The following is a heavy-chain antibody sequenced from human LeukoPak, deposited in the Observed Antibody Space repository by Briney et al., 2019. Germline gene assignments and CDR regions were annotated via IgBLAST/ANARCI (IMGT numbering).Heavy chain of an antibody. CDR3: VRDLYSSGWYLPWFDP. Sequence: GASVKVSCKASGYTFTSYDINWVRQATGQGLEWMGWMNPNSGNTDYAQKLQGRVTMTTDTSTSTAYMELRSLRSDDTAVYYCVRDLYSSGWYLPWFDPWGQGTLVTVSS. D-gene: IGHD6-19*01. CDR1: GYTFTSYD. J-gene: IGHJ5*02. V-gene: IGHV1-8*01. CDR2: MNPNSGNT.